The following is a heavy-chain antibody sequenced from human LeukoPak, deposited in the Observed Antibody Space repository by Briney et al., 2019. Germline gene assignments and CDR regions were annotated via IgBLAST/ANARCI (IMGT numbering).Heavy chain of an antibody. D-gene: IGHD2-21*02. V-gene: IGHV4-39*01. CDR2: IYYSGST. J-gene: IGHJ6*02. CDR1: GGSISRSSYY. CDR3: ATQMVPRGVVTAISV. Sequence: SETLSLTCTVSGGSISRSSYYWGWIRQPPGKGLEWIGSIYYSGSTYYNPSLKSRVTISVDTSKNQFSLKLSSVTAADTAVYYCATQMVPRGVVTAISVWGQGTTVTVSS.